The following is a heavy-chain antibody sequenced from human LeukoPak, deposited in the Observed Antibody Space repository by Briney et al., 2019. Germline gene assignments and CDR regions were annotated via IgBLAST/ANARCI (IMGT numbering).Heavy chain of an antibody. Sequence: SETLSLTCTVSGGSISSYYWSWIRQPPGKGLEWIGYIYYSGSTNYNPSLKSRVTISVDTSKNQFSLKLSSVTAADTAVYYCARSSIAARPGLYYFDYWGQGTLVTVSS. V-gene: IGHV4-59*01. J-gene: IGHJ4*02. CDR2: IYYSGST. D-gene: IGHD6-6*01. CDR1: GGSISSYY. CDR3: ARSSIAARPGLYYFDY.